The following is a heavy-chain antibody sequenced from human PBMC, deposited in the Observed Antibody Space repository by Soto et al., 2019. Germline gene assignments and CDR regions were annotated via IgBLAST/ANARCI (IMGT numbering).Heavy chain of an antibody. V-gene: IGHV4-59*01. J-gene: IGHJ4*02. CDR1: GGSISSYY. Sequence: SETLSLTCTVSGGSISSYYWSWIRQPPGKGLEWIGYIYYSGSTNYNPSLKSRVTISVDTSKNQFSLKLSSVTAADTAVYYCAGALGLPPNKNDYWGQGTLVTVSS. CDR2: IYYSGST. D-gene: IGHD7-27*01. CDR3: AGALGLPPNKNDY.